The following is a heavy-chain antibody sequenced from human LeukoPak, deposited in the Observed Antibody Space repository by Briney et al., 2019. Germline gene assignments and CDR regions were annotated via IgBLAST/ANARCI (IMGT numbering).Heavy chain of an antibody. D-gene: IGHD2-15*01. CDR1: GGTFSSYA. Sequence: SVKVSCKASGGTFSSYAISWVRQAPGQGLEWMGRIIPIFGTANYAQKFQGRVTTTTDESTSTAYMELSSLRSEDTAVYYCARGPLVVVNWFDPWGQGTLVTVSS. J-gene: IGHJ5*02. CDR2: IIPIFGTA. V-gene: IGHV1-69*05. CDR3: ARGPLVVVNWFDP.